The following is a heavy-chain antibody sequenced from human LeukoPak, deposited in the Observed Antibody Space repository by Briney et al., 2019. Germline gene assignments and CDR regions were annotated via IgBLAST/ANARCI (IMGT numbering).Heavy chain of an antibody. CDR2: IYTSGST. D-gene: IGHD3-22*01. Sequence: SETLSLTCTVSGGSISSGSYYWSWIRQPAGKGLEWVGRIYTSGSTNYNPSLKSRVTISVDTSKNQFSLKLSSVTAADTAVYYCAIVSGRGGSGFYYYYMDVWGKGTTVTISS. CDR3: AIVSGRGGSGFYYYYMDV. CDR1: GGSISSGSYY. J-gene: IGHJ6*03. V-gene: IGHV4-61*02.